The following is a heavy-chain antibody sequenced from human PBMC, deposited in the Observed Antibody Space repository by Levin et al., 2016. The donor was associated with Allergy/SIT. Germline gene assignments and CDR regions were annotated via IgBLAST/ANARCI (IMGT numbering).Heavy chain of an antibody. V-gene: IGHV4-59*13. D-gene: IGHD6-13*01. CDR3: ARSYSSSWSYYYYMDV. J-gene: IGHJ6*03. Sequence: PGKGLEWIGYIYYSGSTNYNPSLKSRVTISVDTSKNQFSLKLSSVTAADTAVYYCARSYSSSWSYYYYMDVWGKGTTVTVSS. CDR2: IYYSGST.